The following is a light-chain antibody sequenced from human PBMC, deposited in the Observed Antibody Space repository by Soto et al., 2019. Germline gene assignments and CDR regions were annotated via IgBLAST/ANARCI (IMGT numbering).Light chain of an antibody. CDR3: QQYYATPHT. CDR1: QSVLYSSNNENY. J-gene: IGKJ2*01. Sequence: DIVMPQSPDSLPVSLGERATINCKSSQSVLYSSNNENYLAWYQQKPGQPPRLLLYWASIRESGVPDRFSGSGSGTDFTLTISSLQAEDVAVYYCQQYYATPHTFGQGTKLEIK. CDR2: WAS. V-gene: IGKV4-1*01.